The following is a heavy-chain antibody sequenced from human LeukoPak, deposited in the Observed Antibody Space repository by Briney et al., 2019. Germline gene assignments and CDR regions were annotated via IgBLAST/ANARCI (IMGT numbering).Heavy chain of an antibody. CDR3: AKVQVSCGADCYFPFDY. V-gene: IGHV1-2*02. CDR2: INPNSGGT. Sequence: ASVKVSCKASGYTFTGYYMHWVRQAPGQGLEWMGWINPNSGGTNYAQKFQGRDTMTRDTSISTAYMEVSRLRSDDTAVYYCAKVQVSCGADCYFPFDYWGQGTLVAVSS. CDR1: GYTFTGYY. D-gene: IGHD2-21*01. J-gene: IGHJ4*02.